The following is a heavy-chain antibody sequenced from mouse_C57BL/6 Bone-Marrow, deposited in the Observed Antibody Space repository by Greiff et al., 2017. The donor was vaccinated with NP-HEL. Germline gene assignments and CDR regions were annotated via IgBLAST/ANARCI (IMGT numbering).Heavy chain of an antibody. Sequence: QVQLQQPGAELVKPGASVKLSCKASGYTFTSYWMHWVKQRPGQGLEWIGMIHPNSGSTNYNEKFKSKATLTVDKSSSTAYMQLSSLTSEDSAVYYCAQDGYYPFYYAVEYWGQGPSVTVSA. D-gene: IGHD2-3*01. CDR3: AQDGYYPFYYAVEY. CDR1: GYTFTSYW. V-gene: IGHV1-64*01. J-gene: IGHJ4*01. CDR2: IHPNSGST.